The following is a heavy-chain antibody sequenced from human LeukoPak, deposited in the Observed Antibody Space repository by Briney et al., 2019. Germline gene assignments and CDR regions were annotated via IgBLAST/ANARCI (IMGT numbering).Heavy chain of an antibody. V-gene: IGHV4-59*01. CDR1: GRSISSYY. Sequence: PSETLSLTCTVSGRSISSYYWSWIRQPPGKGLEWIGYIYYSGSTNYNPSLKSRVTISVDTSKNQFSLKLSSVTAADAAVYYCARSLAVLHWFDPWGQGTLVTVSS. J-gene: IGHJ5*02. CDR3: ARSLAVLHWFDP. CDR2: IYYSGST. D-gene: IGHD6-19*01.